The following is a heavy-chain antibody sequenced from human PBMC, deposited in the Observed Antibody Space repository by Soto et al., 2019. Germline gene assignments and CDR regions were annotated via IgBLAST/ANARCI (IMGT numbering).Heavy chain of an antibody. CDR3: AKEGGYDSPHGC. D-gene: IGHD5-12*01. CDR2: TYPSGST. CDR1: GGFISNGDYH. V-gene: IGHV4-30-4*01. Sequence: SETLSLTCTVSGGFISNGDYHWSWIRQPPGKGLEWIGYTYPSGSTYYNASLRSRVTISIDASKNQFSLKLNSVTAADTAVYYCAKEGGYDSPHGCWGQGTLVTVSS. J-gene: IGHJ4*02.